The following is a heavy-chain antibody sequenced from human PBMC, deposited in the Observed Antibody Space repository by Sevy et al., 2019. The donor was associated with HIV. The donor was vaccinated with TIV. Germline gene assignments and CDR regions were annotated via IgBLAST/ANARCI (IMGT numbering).Heavy chain of an antibody. CDR2: MNSNSGNT. V-gene: IGHV1-8*01. CDR1: GYTFTSYD. J-gene: IGHJ6*02. CDR3: ARYYYDSSGYYDYNGMDV. Sequence: ASVKVSCKASGYTFTSYDINWVRQATGQGLEWMGWMNSNSGNTGYAQKFQGRVTMTRNTSTSTAYMELSSLRSEDTAVYYCARYYYDSSGYYDYNGMDVWGQGTTVTVSS. D-gene: IGHD3-22*01.